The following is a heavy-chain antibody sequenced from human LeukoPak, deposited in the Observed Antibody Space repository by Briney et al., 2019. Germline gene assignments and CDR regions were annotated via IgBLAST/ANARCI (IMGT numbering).Heavy chain of an antibody. J-gene: IGHJ5*02. CDR2: IIPIFGTA. V-gene: IGHV1-69*13. D-gene: IGHD3-22*01. CDR3: ARDPEYYDSSNPGWFDP. CDR1: GGTFSSYA. Sequence: SVKVSCKASGGTFSSYAISWVRQAPGQGLEWMGGIIPIFGTANYAQKFQGRVTITADESTSTAYMELSSLRSEDTAVYYCARDPEYYDSSNPGWFDPWGQGTLVTVSS.